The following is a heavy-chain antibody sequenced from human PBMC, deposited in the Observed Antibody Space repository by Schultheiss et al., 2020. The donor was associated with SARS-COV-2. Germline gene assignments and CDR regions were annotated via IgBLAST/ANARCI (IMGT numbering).Heavy chain of an antibody. D-gene: IGHD2-2*02. CDR3: ARLPYCSSTSCHNYYGMDV. Sequence: SETLSLTCTVSGGSISSYYWSWIRQPPGKGLEWIGYIYYSGSTNYNPSLKSRVTISVDTSKNQFSLKLSSVTAADTAVYYCARLPYCSSTSCHNYYGMDVWGQGTTVTVSS. CDR1: GGSISSYY. J-gene: IGHJ6*02. CDR2: IYYSGST. V-gene: IGHV4-59*08.